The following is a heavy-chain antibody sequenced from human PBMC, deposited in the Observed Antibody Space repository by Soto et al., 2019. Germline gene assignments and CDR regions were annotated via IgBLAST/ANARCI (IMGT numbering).Heavy chain of an antibody. CDR3: ARGRIAVAGTINY. V-gene: IGHV3-21*01. CDR1: GFNFNLYS. J-gene: IGHJ4*02. CDR2: ISNSSSNI. Sequence: GGSLRLSCAGSGFNFNLYSMNWVRQAPGKGLEWVSSISNSSSNIYYADSVKGRFTISRDNAKNSLYLQMNSLRAEDTAVYYCARGRIAVAGTINYWGQGTLVTVSS. D-gene: IGHD6-19*01.